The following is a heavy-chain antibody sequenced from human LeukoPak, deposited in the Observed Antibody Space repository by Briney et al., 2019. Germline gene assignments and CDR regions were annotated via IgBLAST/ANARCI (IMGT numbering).Heavy chain of an antibody. CDR3: ARIVGASDY. D-gene: IGHD1-26*01. CDR1: GGSISSYY. V-gene: IGHV4-59*05. Sequence: SETLSLTCTVSGGSISSYYWSWIRQPPGKGLEWIGSIYYSGSTYYNPSLKSRVTISVDTSRNQFSLKLSSVTAADTAVYYCARIVGASDYWGQGTLVTVSS. CDR2: IYYSGST. J-gene: IGHJ4*02.